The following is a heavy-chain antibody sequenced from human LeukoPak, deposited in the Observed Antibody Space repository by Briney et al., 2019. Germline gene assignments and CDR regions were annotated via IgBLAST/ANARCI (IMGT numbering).Heavy chain of an antibody. V-gene: IGHV3-7*03. CDR1: GFMFSSNW. Sequence: GGSLRLSCAASGFMFSSNWMSWVRLAPGKGLEWVANIKEDGTEAYYVDSVKGRFTISRDNAKNSLYLQMNSLRVEDTAVYYCAKEGRSLQTYWGQGTLVTVSS. J-gene: IGHJ4*02. D-gene: IGHD5-24*01. CDR2: IKEDGTEA. CDR3: AKEGRSLQTY.